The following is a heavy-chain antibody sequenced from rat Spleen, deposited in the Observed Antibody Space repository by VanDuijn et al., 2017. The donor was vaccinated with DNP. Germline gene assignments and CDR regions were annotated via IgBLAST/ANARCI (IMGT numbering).Heavy chain of an antibody. D-gene: IGHD1-7*01. CDR3: ARWTRYFDY. CDR1: GYSITSDY. Sequence: EVQLQESGPGLVQPSQSLSLTCSVTGYSITSDYWGWIRTFPGNKMEWIGHISYSGSTNYNPSLKSRISITRDTSKNHFFLHLNSVTTEDTATYYCARWTRYFDYWGQGVMVTVSS. V-gene: IGHV3-1*01. J-gene: IGHJ2*01. CDR2: ISYSGST.